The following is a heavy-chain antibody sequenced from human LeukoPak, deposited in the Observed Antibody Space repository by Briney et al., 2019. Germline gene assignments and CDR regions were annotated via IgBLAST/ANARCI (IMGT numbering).Heavy chain of an antibody. CDR2: ISYDGSNK. CDR1: GFTFSSYA. CDR3: ARDHHYGSGSYYLYYFDY. Sequence: PGRSLRLSCAASGFTFSSYAMHWVRQAPGKGLEWLAVISYDGSNKYYADSVRGRFTISRDNSKNTLYLQMNSLRAEDTAVYYCARDHHYGSGSYYLYYFDYWGQGTLVTVSS. V-gene: IGHV3-30*04. D-gene: IGHD3-10*01. J-gene: IGHJ4*02.